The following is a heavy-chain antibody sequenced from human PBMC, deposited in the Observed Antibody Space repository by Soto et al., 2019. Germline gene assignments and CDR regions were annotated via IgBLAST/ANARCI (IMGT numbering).Heavy chain of an antibody. J-gene: IGHJ4*02. Sequence: VQLQESGPGLVKPSETLSLTCTVSGTSISSYYWSWIRQPPGKGLEWIANIHYSGTTNYNPSLASRVPLSVATSKNQFSLKMTSVTAADRAMYFCARYNSYAIDYWGRGTLVTVSS. CDR1: GTSISSYY. CDR3: ARYNSYAIDY. D-gene: IGHD2-8*01. V-gene: IGHV4-59*01. CDR2: IHYSGTT.